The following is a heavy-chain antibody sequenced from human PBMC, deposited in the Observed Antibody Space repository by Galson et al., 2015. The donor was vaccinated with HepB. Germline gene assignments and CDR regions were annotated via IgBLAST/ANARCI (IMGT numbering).Heavy chain of an antibody. J-gene: IGHJ4*02. CDR2: ISGSGGST. CDR3: ALGRYQLLYYFDF. V-gene: IGHV3-23*01. Sequence: SLRLSCAASGFPFSSYAMSWVRQAPGKGLEWVSAISGSGGSTYYADSVKGRFTISRDNSKNTLYLQMNGLRAEDTAVYYCALGRYQLLYYFDFWGQGTLVTVSS. D-gene: IGHD2-2*01. CDR1: GFPFSSYA.